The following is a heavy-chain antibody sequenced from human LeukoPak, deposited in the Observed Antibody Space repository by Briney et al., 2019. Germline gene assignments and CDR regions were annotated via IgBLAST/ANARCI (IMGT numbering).Heavy chain of an antibody. V-gene: IGHV3-30*02. J-gene: IGHJ4*02. CDR1: GFTFNRYG. D-gene: IGHD3-22*01. Sequence: GGSLRLSCAASGFTFNRYGMHWVRQAPGKGLEWVAVIWYDGSNKYYADSVKGRFTISRDNSKNTLYLQMNSLRAEDTAVYYCAKSRSYYYDSSGYYSIDYWGQGTLVTVSS. CDR3: AKSRSYYYDSSGYYSIDY. CDR2: IWYDGSNK.